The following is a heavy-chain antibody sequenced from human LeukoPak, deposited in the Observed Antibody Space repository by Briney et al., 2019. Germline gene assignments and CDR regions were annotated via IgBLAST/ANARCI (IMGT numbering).Heavy chain of an antibody. CDR2: IRYDGSNK. CDR3: ARDAVTGYSSGWYKPFPFDY. CDR1: GFTFSSYG. J-gene: IGHJ4*02. V-gene: IGHV3-30*02. D-gene: IGHD6-19*01. Sequence: PGGSLRLSCAASGFTFSSYGMHWVRQAPGKGLEWMAFIRYDGSNKYYADSVKGRFTISRDNAKNSLYLQMNSLRAEDTAVYYCARDAVTGYSSGWYKPFPFDYWGQGSLVTVSP.